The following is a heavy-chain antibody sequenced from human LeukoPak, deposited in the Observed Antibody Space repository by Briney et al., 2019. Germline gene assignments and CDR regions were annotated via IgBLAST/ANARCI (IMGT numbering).Heavy chain of an antibody. V-gene: IGHV3-73*01. CDR2: IRSKANSYAT. Sequence: GGSLRLSCAASGFTFSGSAMHWVRQASGKGLEWVGRIRSKANSYATAYAASVKGRFTISRDDSKNTAYLQMNSLKTEDTAVYYCTSPSIAAAGRGDIWGQGTMVTVSS. J-gene: IGHJ3*02. CDR1: GFTFSGSA. D-gene: IGHD6-13*01. CDR3: TSPSIAAAGRGDI.